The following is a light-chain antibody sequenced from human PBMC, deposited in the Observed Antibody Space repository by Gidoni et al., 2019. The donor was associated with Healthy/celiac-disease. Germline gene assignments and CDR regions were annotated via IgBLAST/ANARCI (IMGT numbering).Light chain of an antibody. Sequence: EIVLTQSPGTLSLSPGERATLPCRASQSVSSSYLAWYQQKPGQAPRLLTYGASSRATGIPDRFSGSGSGTDFTLTISRLEPEDFAVYYCQQYGSSPRTFGQGTKVEIK. V-gene: IGKV3-20*01. CDR1: QSVSSSY. CDR2: GAS. CDR3: QQYGSSPRT. J-gene: IGKJ1*01.